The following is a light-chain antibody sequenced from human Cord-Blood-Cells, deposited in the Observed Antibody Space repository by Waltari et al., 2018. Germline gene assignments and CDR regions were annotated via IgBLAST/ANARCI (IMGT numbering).Light chain of an antibody. Sequence: EIVLTQSPATLSLSPGEIATLSCRASQSVSSYFAWYQQKPGQAPRLLLYDASNTATGIPARFSVSGSGTGFNFTIRSRELEDVAVYFCQQRSNWPPKYTFGQGTKLEIK. CDR1: QSVSSY. CDR3: QQRSNWPPKYT. CDR2: DAS. J-gene: IGKJ2*01. V-gene: IGKV3-11*01.